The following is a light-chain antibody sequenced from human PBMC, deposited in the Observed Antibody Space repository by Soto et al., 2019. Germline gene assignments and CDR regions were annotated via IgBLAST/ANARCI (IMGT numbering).Light chain of an antibody. CDR2: EAS. CDR1: QSISSW. V-gene: IGKV1-5*03. CDR3: QQYSSYPWT. J-gene: IGKJ1*01. Sequence: DTQMTQSPSTLSASVGDRVTIICRASQSISSWLAWYQQKPGQAPKLLLYEASSFESGVPSRFSGSGSGTDFTLTISSLQPDDFATYYCQQYSSYPWTFGQGTKVEIK.